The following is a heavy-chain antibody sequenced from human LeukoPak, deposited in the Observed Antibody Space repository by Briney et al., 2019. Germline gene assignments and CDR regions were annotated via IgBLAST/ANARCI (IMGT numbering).Heavy chain of an antibody. CDR1: GYTFTSYD. D-gene: IGHD3-22*01. CDR3: AMGSNYYDSSGYTIQH. J-gene: IGHJ1*01. CDR2: MNPNSGNT. V-gene: IGHV1-8*01. Sequence: ASVKVSCKASGYTFTSYDINWVRQATGQGLAWMGWMNPNSGNTGYAQKFQGRVTMTRNTSISTAYMELSSLRSEDTAVYYCAMGSNYYDSSGYTIQHWGQGTLVTVSS.